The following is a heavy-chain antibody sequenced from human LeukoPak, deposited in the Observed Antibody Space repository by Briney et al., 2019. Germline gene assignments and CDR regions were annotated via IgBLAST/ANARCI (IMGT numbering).Heavy chain of an antibody. CDR3: ARMENYYYYYGMDV. D-gene: IGHD1-1*01. Sequence: ASVKVSCKASGYTFTGYYMHWARQAPGQGLEWMGWINPNSGGTNYAQKFQGRVTMTRDTSISTAYMELSRLRSDDTAVYYCARMENYYYYYGMDVWGQGTTVTVSS. J-gene: IGHJ6*02. V-gene: IGHV1-2*02. CDR2: INPNSGGT. CDR1: GYTFTGYY.